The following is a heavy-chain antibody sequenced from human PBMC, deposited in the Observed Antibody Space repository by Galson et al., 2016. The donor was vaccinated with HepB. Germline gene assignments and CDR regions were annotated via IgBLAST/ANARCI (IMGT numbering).Heavy chain of an antibody. Sequence: SLRLSCAASGFTFSRYAMHWVRQAPGKGLEWVAVVWSDGNNKYYADSVKGRFTISRDNSNNRPCLQMDSLRAEDTAVYYCARDHSSCAGDCYNFAYWGQGTLVTVSS. D-gene: IGHD2-21*02. V-gene: IGHV3-33*01. CDR2: VWSDGNNK. CDR3: ARDHSSCAGDCYNFAY. CDR1: GFTFSRYA. J-gene: IGHJ4*02.